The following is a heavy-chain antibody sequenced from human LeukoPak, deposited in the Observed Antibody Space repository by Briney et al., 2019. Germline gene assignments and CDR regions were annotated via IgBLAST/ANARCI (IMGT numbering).Heavy chain of an antibody. CDR1: GGSISSGGYY. J-gene: IGHJ5*02. D-gene: IGHD4-17*01. V-gene: IGHV4-31*03. Sequence: SQTLSLTCTVSGGSISSGGYYWSWIRQHPGKGLEWIGYIYYSGSTYYNPSLKSRFTISVDTSKNQFSLKLSSVTAADTAVYYCARMTTVTPENWFDPWGQGTLVTVSS. CDR3: ARMTTVTPENWFDP. CDR2: IYYSGST.